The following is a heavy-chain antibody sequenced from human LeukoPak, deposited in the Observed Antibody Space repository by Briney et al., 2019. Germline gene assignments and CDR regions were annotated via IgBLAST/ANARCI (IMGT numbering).Heavy chain of an antibody. Sequence: ASVKVSCKASGYTFTGYYMHWVRQAPGQGLEWMGWINTNTGNPTYAQGFTGRFVFSLDTSVSTAYLQISSLKAEDTAVYYCARVVVVPAAGGGNWFDPWGQGTLVTVSS. CDR3: ARVVVVPAAGGGNWFDP. V-gene: IGHV7-4-1*02. D-gene: IGHD2-2*01. CDR1: GYTFTGYY. CDR2: INTNTGNP. J-gene: IGHJ5*02.